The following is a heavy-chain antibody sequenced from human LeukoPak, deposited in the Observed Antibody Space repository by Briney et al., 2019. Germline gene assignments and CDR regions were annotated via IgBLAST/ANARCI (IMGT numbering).Heavy chain of an antibody. CDR3: ARDKERIAARSPLGY. V-gene: IGHV3-21*01. Sequence: GGSLRLSCAASGFTFSSYSMNWVRQAPGKGLEWVSSISSSSSYIYYADSVKGRFTISRDNAKNSLYLQMNSLGAEDTAVYYCARDKERIAARSPLGYWGQGTLVTVSS. CDR2: ISSSSSYI. CDR1: GFTFSSYS. J-gene: IGHJ4*02. D-gene: IGHD6-6*01.